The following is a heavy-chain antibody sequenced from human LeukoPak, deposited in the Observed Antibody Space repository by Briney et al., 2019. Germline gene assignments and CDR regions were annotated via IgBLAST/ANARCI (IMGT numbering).Heavy chain of an antibody. CDR1: GGSISSSSYY. Sequence: SETLSLTCTVPGGSISSSSYYWGWIRQPPGKGLEWIGSIYYSGTTYYNPSLKSRVTISVDTSKNQFSLKLSSVTAADTAVYYCARVNTAMAIIDYWGQGTLVTVSS. D-gene: IGHD5-18*01. CDR2: IYYSGTT. CDR3: ARVNTAMAIIDY. V-gene: IGHV4-39*07. J-gene: IGHJ4*02.